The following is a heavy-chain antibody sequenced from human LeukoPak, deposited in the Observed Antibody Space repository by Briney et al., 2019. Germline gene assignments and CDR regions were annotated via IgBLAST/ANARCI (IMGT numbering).Heavy chain of an antibody. V-gene: IGHV3-23*01. CDR2: ISGSSVRT. CDR1: GFTFSSYT. D-gene: IGHD3-22*01. Sequence: GGSLRLSCAASGFTFSSYTMTWVRQAPGKGLEWVSAISGSSVRTYNADSVKGRFTISRDNSKNTLYLQMNSLRAEDTAVYYCAKYDSSGYYYVVPTDYWGQGTLVTVSS. J-gene: IGHJ4*02. CDR3: AKYDSSGYYYVVPTDY.